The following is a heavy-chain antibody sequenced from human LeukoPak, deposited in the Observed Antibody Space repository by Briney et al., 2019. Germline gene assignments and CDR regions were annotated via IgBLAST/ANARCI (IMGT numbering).Heavy chain of an antibody. CDR2: IYYCPGN. CDR1: GGSISSHY. CDR3: ESWARCNKISHDY. D-gene: IGHD2-2*02. J-gene: IGHJ4*02. V-gene: IGHV4-59*11. Sequence: KSFEELSLTGTGFGGSISSHYWSSLRPPQGKGLEWNGYIYYCPGNNYNTYRKTRVTISVDTSENQFSLNLRSVTAANTAVYDCESWARCNKISHDYWGQGTLVTVSS.